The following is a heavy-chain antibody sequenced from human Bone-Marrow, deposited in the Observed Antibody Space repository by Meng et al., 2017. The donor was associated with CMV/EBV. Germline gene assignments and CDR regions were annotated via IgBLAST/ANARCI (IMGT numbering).Heavy chain of an antibody. V-gene: IGHV3-66*02. CDR1: GFTVSSNY. Sequence: GESLKISCAASGFTVSSNYMSWVRQAPGKGLEWVSIIYSGGSTYYADSVKGRFTISRDNSKNTLYLQMNSLRAEDTAVYYCARDRQLLLYGVYYGMDVWGQGNTVPVSS. D-gene: IGHD2-2*02. J-gene: IGHJ6*02. CDR3: ARDRQLLLYGVYYGMDV. CDR2: IYSGGST.